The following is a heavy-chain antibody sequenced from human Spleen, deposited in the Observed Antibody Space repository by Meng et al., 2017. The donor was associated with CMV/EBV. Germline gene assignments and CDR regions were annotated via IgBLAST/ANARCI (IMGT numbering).Heavy chain of an antibody. CDR3: ARGGSSGWYYYYGVDV. J-gene: IGHJ6*02. V-gene: IGHV1-18*01. D-gene: IGHD6-19*01. CDR2: ITAYNGDT. CDR1: GCTFSNYA. Sequence: ASVKVSCKASGCTFSNYAMTWVRQAPGQGLEWMGWITAYNGDTTYAQKFQGRVTMTTETSTSTAYMELRSLRSDDTAVYYCARGGSSGWYYYYGVDVWGQGTTVTVSS.